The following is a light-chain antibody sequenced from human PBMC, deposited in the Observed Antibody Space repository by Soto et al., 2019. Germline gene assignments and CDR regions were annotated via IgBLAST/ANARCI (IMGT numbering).Light chain of an antibody. Sequence: QSALTQPASVSGSPGQSITISCTGTSSDVGGYNYVSWYQQHPDKAPKLIIYGVSNRPSGVSSRFSGSKSGNTASLTISGLQAEDEADYSCGSYAGSSSLVVFGGGTKLTVL. CDR3: GSYAGSSSLVV. CDR1: SSDVGGYNY. J-gene: IGLJ2*01. V-gene: IGLV2-14*01. CDR2: GVS.